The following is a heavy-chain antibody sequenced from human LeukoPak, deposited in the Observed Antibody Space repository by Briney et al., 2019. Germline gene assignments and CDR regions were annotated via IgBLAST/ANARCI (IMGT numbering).Heavy chain of an antibody. J-gene: IGHJ5*02. CDR2: IWYDGTYK. Sequence: GRSLRLSCVASGFTFSSYGIHWVRQAPGKGLEWVALIWYDGTYKTYADSVKGRFTVSRDNSKKTLFLQMTSLRAEDTAIYYCARGSSGSGSYQDLWGQGTLVTVSS. CDR3: ARGSSGSGSYQDL. CDR1: GFTFSSYG. D-gene: IGHD3-10*01. V-gene: IGHV3-33*01.